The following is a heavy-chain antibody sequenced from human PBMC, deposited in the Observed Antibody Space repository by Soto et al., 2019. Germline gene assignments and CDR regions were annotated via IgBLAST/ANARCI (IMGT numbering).Heavy chain of an antibody. Sequence: EVQLLQSGGGLVQPGESLRLSCAASGFFFSSYTMSWVRQAPGKGLAWVSVISGSGDSPYHADSVQGRFTISRDNPKNTLYLQMNSLRAEDTAIYYCAKARCTSATCYVPDYWGQGTLVTVSS. CDR3: AKARCTSATCYVPDY. J-gene: IGHJ4*02. V-gene: IGHV3-23*01. D-gene: IGHD2-8*02. CDR2: ISGSGDSP. CDR1: GFFFSSYT.